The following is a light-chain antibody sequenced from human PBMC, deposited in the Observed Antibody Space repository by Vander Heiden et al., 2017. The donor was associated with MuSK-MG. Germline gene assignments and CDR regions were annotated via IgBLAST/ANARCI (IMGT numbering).Light chain of an antibody. J-gene: IGKJ1*01. CDR3: QHRYSTPRT. V-gene: IGKV1-39*01. Sequence: DIHMTQSPSSLSASVGDRVTITCRASESMSSYLNWYQQKPGKVPKLLIYAASSLQSGVPSRFSGSGSGTDFTLSISRLQPEDIATYYCQHRYSTPRTFGQGTKVEIK. CDR2: AAS. CDR1: ESMSSY.